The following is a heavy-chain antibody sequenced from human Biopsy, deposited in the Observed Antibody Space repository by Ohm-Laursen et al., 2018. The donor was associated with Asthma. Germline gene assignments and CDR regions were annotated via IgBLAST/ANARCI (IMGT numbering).Heavy chain of an antibody. CDR1: GGTFSNFA. CDR2: TMTVFGTT. CDR3: ARCQVGYSSGWSLLLKKIYYSGMDV. Sequence: SSVKVSCKTPGGTFSNFAISWVRQAPGQGLEWLGGTMTVFGTTNYAQKFQGRVTITADESTSTAYMEVTSLRSEDTAIYYCARCQVGYSSGWSLLLKKIYYSGMDVWGQGTAVTVSS. V-gene: IGHV1-69*01. J-gene: IGHJ6*02. D-gene: IGHD6-19*01.